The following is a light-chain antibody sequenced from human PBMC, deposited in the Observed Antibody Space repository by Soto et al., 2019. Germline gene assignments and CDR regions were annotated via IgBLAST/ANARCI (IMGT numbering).Light chain of an antibody. Sequence: EVVLTQSPATLSLSPGERATLSCRASQSVSNSLAWYQQRPGQAPRLLIYEASKRATGIPASFSGSGSGTDFTLTIGSLESEDFAVYYCQQRSTWPWTFGQGTNLEI. CDR3: QQRSTWPWT. CDR1: QSVSNS. J-gene: IGKJ2*02. CDR2: EAS. V-gene: IGKV3-11*01.